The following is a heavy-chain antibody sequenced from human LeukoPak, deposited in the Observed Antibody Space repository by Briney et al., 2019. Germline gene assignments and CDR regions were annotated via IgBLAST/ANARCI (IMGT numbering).Heavy chain of an antibody. CDR2: IRYSGST. CDR3: ATSDTVSTYNWFDP. D-gene: IGHD5/OR15-5a*01. CDR1: DGSISSNTYF. V-gene: IGHV4-39*01. J-gene: IGHJ5*02. Sequence: SETLSLTCNVSDGSISSNTYFWGWIRRPPGKGLEWIGSIRYSGSTYYNPSLKSRVTISVDTSNNQFSLHLTSLTAADTAVYYCATSDTVSTYNWFDPWGLGTLVTVS.